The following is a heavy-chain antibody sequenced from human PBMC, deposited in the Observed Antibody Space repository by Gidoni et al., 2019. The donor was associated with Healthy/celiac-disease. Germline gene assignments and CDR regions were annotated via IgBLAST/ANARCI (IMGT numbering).Heavy chain of an antibody. CDR2: ISSSSSYI. CDR3: ARWEGYCSGGSCSA. D-gene: IGHD2-15*01. CDR1: GFTSSSYS. J-gene: IGHJ5*02. Sequence: EVQLVESGGGLVKPGGSLRLSCAASGFTSSSYSMNWVRQAPGQGLEWVSSISSSSSYIYYADSVKGRFTISRDNAKNSLYLQMNSLRAEDTVVYYCARWEGYCSGGSCSAWGQGTLVTVSS. V-gene: IGHV3-21*01.